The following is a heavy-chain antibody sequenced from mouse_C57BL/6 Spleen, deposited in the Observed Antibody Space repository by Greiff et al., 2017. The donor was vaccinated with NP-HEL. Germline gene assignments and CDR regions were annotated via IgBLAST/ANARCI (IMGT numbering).Heavy chain of an antibody. CDR1: GYTFTSYD. CDR3: ARGDYYGSSWGFAY. V-gene: IGHV1-85*01. J-gene: IGHJ3*01. Sequence: QVQLQQSGPELVKPGASVKLSCKASGYTFTSYDINWVKQRPGQGLEWIGWFYPRGGSTKYNEKFKGKATLTVDTSSSTAYMEFHCLKSEDSAVDFRARGDYYGSSWGFAYWGQGTLVTVSA. CDR2: FYPRGGST. D-gene: IGHD1-1*01.